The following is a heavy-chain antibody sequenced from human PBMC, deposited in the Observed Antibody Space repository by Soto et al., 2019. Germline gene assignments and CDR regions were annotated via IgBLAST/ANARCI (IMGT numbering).Heavy chain of an antibody. CDR3: ARVPLTVTTIYYYYYMGV. D-gene: IGHD4-17*01. J-gene: IGHJ6*03. CDR1: GGSISSYY. V-gene: IGHV4-59*01. CDR2: IYYSGST. Sequence: SETLSLTCTVSGGSISSYYWSWIRQPPGKGLEWIGYIYYSGSTNYNPSLKSRVTISVDTSKNQFSLKLSSVTAADTAVYYCARVPLTVTTIYYYYYMGVWGKGTTVTVSS.